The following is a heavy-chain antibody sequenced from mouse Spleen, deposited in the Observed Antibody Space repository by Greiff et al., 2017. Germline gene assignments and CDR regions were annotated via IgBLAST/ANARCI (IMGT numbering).Heavy chain of an antibody. Sequence: QVQLQQSGAELVRPGSSVKLSCTASGYTFTSYWMHWVRQRPIQGLEWIGNIDTSDSETHYNQKFKDKATLTVDKSASTAYMQLSSLTSEDSAVYYCARVYYYGSSFYYLDYWGQGTTLTVSS. CDR2: IDTSDSET. D-gene: IGHD1-1*01. CDR3: ARVYYYGSSFYYLDY. J-gene: IGHJ2*01. V-gene: IGHV1-52*01. CDR1: GYTFTSYW.